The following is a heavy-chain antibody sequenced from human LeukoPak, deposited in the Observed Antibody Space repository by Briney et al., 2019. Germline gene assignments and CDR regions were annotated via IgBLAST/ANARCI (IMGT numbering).Heavy chain of an antibody. J-gene: IGHJ4*02. CDR2: IYWDDDK. CDR1: GFSLLTRGGG. Sequence: SGPTLVNPTQTLTLTCTFSGFSLLTRGGGVGWIRQPPGKALEWLALIYWDDDKRYSPSLKNRLSITKDTSKTQVVLTMTNMDPVDTATYYCAHSLCNGGSCYSGFDFWGQGTLVTVSS. V-gene: IGHV2-5*02. D-gene: IGHD2-15*01. CDR3: AHSLCNGGSCYSGFDF.